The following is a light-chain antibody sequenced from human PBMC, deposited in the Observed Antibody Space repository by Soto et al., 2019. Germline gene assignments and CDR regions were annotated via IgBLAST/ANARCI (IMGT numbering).Light chain of an antibody. Sequence: DLQMTQSTSSVSASVGDRVTITCRASRGISSWLAWYQQKSGKAPKLLIYAPSSLQNAFQSRFSVSGSGTEFTVAISSLQPEDFATYYCQQANSFPYTFGQGTKLEIK. CDR2: APS. J-gene: IGKJ2*01. V-gene: IGKV1-12*01. CDR1: RGISSW. CDR3: QQANSFPYT.